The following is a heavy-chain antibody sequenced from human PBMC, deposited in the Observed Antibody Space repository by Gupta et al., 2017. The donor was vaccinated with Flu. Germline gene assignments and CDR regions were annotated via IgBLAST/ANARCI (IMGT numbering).Heavy chain of an antibody. V-gene: IGHV4-39*01. D-gene: IGHD3-10*01. CDR3: ASSGSYDVFDT. J-gene: IGHJ4*02. Sequence: QLQESGPGLVKPAEPLALTSSVSGASLKWNAWYWGWVRQPPGKGLEWVLSLDYNGRTYKNPSLNSRVTMSVDPAKKQFSLKLTGVTAADTAVYYCASSGSYDVFDTWGQGTLVTVSS. CDR1: GASLKWNAWY. CDR2: LDYNGRT.